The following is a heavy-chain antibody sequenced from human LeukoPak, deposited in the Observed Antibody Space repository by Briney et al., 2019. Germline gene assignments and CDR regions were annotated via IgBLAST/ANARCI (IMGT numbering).Heavy chain of an antibody. V-gene: IGHV4-4*02. CDR2: INHSGST. J-gene: IGHJ4*02. CDR3: ARAKTIPWLPPHYYFGY. CDR1: GGSISSSNW. D-gene: IGHD3-22*01. Sequence: PSGTLSLTCAVSGGSISSSNWWSWVRQPPGKGLEWIGEINHSGSTNYNPSLKSRVTTSVGTSKNQFSLKLSSVTAADTAVYYCARAKTIPWLPPHYYFGYWGQGTLVTVSS.